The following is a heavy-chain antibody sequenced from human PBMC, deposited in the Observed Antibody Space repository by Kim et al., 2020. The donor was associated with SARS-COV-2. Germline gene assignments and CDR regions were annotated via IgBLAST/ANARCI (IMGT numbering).Heavy chain of an antibody. Sequence: SETLSLTCAVYGGSFSGYYWSWIRQPPGKGLEWIGEINHSGSTNYNPSLKSRVTISVDTSKNQFSLKLSSVTAADTAVYYCARGLRRPPVGTPTWLDPWG. CDR3: ARGLRRPPVGTPTWLDP. V-gene: IGHV4-34*01. CDR1: GGSFSGYY. J-gene: IGHJ5*02. D-gene: IGHD1-26*01. CDR2: INHSGST.